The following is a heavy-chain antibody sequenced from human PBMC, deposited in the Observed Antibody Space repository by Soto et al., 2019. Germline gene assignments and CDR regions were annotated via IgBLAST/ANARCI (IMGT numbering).Heavy chain of an antibody. CDR3: ATDQVYNWNPSP. CDR2: ISGSGGST. V-gene: IGHV3-23*01. J-gene: IGHJ5*02. D-gene: IGHD1-20*01. CDR1: GFTFSSYA. Sequence: QLGGSLRLSCAASGFTFSSYAMSWVRQAPGKGLEWVSAISGSGGSTYYADSVKGRFTISRDNSKNTLYLQMNSLRAEDTAVYYCATDQVYNWNPSPWGQGTLVTVSS.